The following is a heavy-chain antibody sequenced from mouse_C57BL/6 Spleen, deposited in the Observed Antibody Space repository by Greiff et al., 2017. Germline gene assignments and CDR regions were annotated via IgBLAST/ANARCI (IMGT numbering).Heavy chain of an antibody. CDR2: INPNYGTT. Sequence: EVKLQESGPELVKPGASVKISCKASGYSFTDYNMNWVKQSHGKSLEWIGVINPNYGTTSYNQKFKGKATLTVDQSSSTAYMQLNSLTSEDSAVYYCAREGALLGVFAYWGQGTLVTVSA. V-gene: IGHV1-39*01. CDR1: GYSFTDYN. CDR3: AREGALLGVFAY. J-gene: IGHJ3*01. D-gene: IGHD4-1*01.